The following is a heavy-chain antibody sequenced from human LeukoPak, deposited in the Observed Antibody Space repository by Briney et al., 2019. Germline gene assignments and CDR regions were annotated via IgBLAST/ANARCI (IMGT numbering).Heavy chain of an antibody. J-gene: IGHJ4*02. CDR2: IYSGGST. CDR3: ARAVDGSYYY. D-gene: IGHD1-26*01. Sequence: GGSLRLSCAASGFTVSSNYMSWVRQAPGKGLEWVSVIYSGGSTYYADSVKGRFNISRENSKNTLYLQMNSLRAEDTAVYYCARAVDGSYYYWGQGTLVSVS. V-gene: IGHV3-53*01. CDR1: GFTVSSNY.